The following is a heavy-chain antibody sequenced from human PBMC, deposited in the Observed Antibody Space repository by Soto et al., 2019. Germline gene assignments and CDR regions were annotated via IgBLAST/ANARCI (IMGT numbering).Heavy chain of an antibody. CDR2: IYYSGRT. CDR3: ARDRSNSPDYFDF. CDR1: GGSIDNYEYY. V-gene: IGHV4-30-4*01. Sequence: SETLSLTCTVSGGSIDNYEYYWTWIRQPPGKGLEWVGYIYYSGRTNYNLSLNSRLTISLDTSKNQFSLRLTSVSAADTAMYYCARDRSNSPDYFDFWGQGTLVTVSS. J-gene: IGHJ4*02. D-gene: IGHD6-6*01.